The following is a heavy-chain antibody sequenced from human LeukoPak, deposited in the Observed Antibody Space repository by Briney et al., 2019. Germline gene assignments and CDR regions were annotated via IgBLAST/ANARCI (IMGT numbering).Heavy chain of an antibody. CDR3: ARVSHNDYGGFDAFDI. Sequence: GGSLRLSCAASGFTFSSYWVSWVRQAPGKGLEWVSSIRSSSSYIYYADSVKGRFTISRDNAKNSLYLQMNSLRAEDTAVYYCARVSHNDYGGFDAFDIWGQGTMVTVSS. V-gene: IGHV3-21*01. D-gene: IGHD4-23*01. CDR2: IRSSSSYI. J-gene: IGHJ3*02. CDR1: GFTFSSYW.